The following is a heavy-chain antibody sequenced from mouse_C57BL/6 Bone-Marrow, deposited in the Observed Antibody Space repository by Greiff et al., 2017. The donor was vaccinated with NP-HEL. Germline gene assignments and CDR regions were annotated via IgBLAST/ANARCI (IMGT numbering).Heavy chain of an antibody. J-gene: IGHJ4*01. V-gene: IGHV1-55*01. Sequence: QVQLQQPGAELVKPGASVKMSCKASGYTFTSYWITWVKQRPGQGLEWIGDIYPGSGSTNYNQKFKGKSTLTVDKSSSTAYMQLSSLTSEDSAVYYWARRGDGNGEYYYAMDYWGQGTSVTVSS. D-gene: IGHD2-1*01. CDR3: ARRGDGNGEYYYAMDY. CDR2: IYPGSGST. CDR1: GYTFTSYW.